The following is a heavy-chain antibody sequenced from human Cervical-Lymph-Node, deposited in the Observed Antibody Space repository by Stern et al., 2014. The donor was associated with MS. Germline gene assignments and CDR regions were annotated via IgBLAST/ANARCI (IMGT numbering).Heavy chain of an antibody. CDR1: GYIFPTYG. D-gene: IGHD1-14*01. CDR2: ISPSNGNT. Sequence: QVQLVQSGAEVKTPGASVRVSCKASGYIFPTYGISWMRQAPGQGPEWMGWISPSNGNTNYAQKFQGRVALTTDTSTSTAYMELQNLRSGDTAMYYCARDAITGRLTSDYWGQGTLVTVSS. V-gene: IGHV1-18*01. J-gene: IGHJ4*02. CDR3: ARDAITGRLTSDY.